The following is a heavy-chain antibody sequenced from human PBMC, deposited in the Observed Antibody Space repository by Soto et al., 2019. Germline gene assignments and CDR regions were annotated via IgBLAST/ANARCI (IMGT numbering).Heavy chain of an antibody. CDR1: GFTFSSYS. J-gene: IGHJ6*03. CDR3: ARSSFSSSWFENRYYYYMDV. CDR2: ISSSSSYI. V-gene: IGHV3-21*01. Sequence: GGSLRLSCAASGFTFSSYSMNWVRQAPGKGLEWVSSISSSSSYIYYADSVKGRFTISRDNAKNSLYLQMNSLRAEDTAVYYCARSSFSSSWFENRYYYYMDVWGKGTTVTAP. D-gene: IGHD6-13*01.